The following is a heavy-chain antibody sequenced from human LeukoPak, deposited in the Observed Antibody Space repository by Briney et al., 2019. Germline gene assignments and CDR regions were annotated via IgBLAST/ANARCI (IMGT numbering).Heavy chain of an antibody. CDR1: GFTFDDYA. CDR2: ISWNSGSI. V-gene: IGHV3-9*01. CDR3: AKDTGYSSGGTFDY. Sequence: GGSLRLSCAASGFTFDDYAMHWVRQAPGKGLEWVSGISWNSGSIGYADSVKGRFTISRDNAKNSLYLQMNSLRAEDTALYYCAKDTGYSSGGTFDYWGQGTLVTVSS. J-gene: IGHJ4*02. D-gene: IGHD6-19*01.